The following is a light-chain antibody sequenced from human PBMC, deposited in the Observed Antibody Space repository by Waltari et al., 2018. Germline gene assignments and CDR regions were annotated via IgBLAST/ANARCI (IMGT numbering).Light chain of an antibody. V-gene: IGLV10-54*04. CDR3: SAWDNSLNIWM. CDR2: RSV. J-gene: IGLJ3*02. CDR1: SDNCGNQG. Sequence: QAGLTQPPSVSTDLGQTVTPTCTVGSDNCGNQGPAWLQQRPGPPPKLLSHRSVKRPSGISERFSASRSGNIASLTITALQPDDEADYVCSAWDNSLNIWMFGGGTKLTVL.